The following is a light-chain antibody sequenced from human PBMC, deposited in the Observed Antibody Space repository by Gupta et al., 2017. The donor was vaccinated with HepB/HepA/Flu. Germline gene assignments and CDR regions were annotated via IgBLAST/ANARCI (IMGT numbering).Light chain of an antibody. CDR3: EQSYRTPYT. J-gene: IGKJ2*01. Sequence: DIQMTQSPSSLSASVRDRVTITCRASQSISSYLNWYQQKPGKAPKLLIYAASSLQSGVPSRLSGSGSGTDFTLTISSLQPEDFATYYCEQSYRTPYTFGQGTKLEIK. CDR1: QSISSY. V-gene: IGKV1-39*01. CDR2: AAS.